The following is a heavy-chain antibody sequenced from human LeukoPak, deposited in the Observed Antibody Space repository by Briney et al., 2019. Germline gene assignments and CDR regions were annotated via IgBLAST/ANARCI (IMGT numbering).Heavy chain of an antibody. CDR2: INYSGST. CDR1: GGSFSGYY. CDR3: ARSDYSLVLIDY. J-gene: IGHJ4*02. D-gene: IGHD4-11*01. V-gene: IGHV4-34*01. Sequence: SETLSLTCAVYGGSFSGYYWSWIRQPPGKGLEWIGEINYSGSTKYNPSLKSRVTISVDTSKNQFSLKLSSVTAADTAVYYCARSDYSLVLIDYWGQGTLVTVSS.